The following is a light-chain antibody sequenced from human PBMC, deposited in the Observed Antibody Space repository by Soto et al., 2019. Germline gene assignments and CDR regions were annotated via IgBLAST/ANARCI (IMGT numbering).Light chain of an antibody. J-gene: IGKJ4*01. CDR1: QGISSA. CDR2: DAS. CDR3: QLFQSSAIT. Sequence: AIQLTQSPSSLSASVGDRVTITCRASQGISSALAWYQHKPGRAPRLLIYDASSLQSGVSSRFSGRGSETDFTLTISSLQPEDFATYYCQLFQSSAITFGGGTKLEIK. V-gene: IGKV1-13*02.